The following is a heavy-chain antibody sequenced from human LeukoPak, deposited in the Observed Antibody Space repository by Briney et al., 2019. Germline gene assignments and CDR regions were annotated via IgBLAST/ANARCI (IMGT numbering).Heavy chain of an antibody. CDR2: IIPIFGTA. CDR1: GGTFISYA. V-gene: IGHV1-69*13. Sequence: SVKVSCKASGGTFISYAISWVRQAPGQGLEWMGGIIPIFGTANFAQKFQGRVTITADESTSTACMELSSLRSEDTAVYYCARGVKEALPRGIVEFYFQHWGQGTLVTVSS. J-gene: IGHJ1*01. CDR3: ARGVKEALPRGIVEFYFQH. D-gene: IGHD3-22*01.